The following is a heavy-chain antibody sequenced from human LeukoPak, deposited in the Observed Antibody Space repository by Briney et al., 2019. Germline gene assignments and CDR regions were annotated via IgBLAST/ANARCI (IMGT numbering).Heavy chain of an antibody. CDR1: GGSTSSGSSY. CDR3: ARDAHSSGWTFFDY. V-gene: IGHV4-61*02. D-gene: IGHD6-19*01. Sequence: LXLTCSVSGGSTSSGSSYWSWIRQPAGKGLEWIVRIYSSGSTDYNPSLRSRVTISVDMSKNQFSLKLSSVSAADTAVYYCARDAHSSGWTFFDYWGQGVLVTVSS. CDR2: IYSSGST. J-gene: IGHJ4*02.